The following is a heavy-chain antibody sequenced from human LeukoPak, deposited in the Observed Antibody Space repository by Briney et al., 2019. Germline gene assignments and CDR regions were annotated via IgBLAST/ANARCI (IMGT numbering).Heavy chain of an antibody. V-gene: IGHV4-34*01. D-gene: IGHD6-13*01. CDR2: INHSGST. CDR1: GGSFSGYY. CDR3: ARGIAAAGTFYFDY. Sequence: SETLSLTCAVYGGSFSGYYWSWIRQPPGKGLEWIGEINHSGSTNHNPSLKSRVTISVDTSKNQFSLKLSSVTAADTAVYYCARGIAAAGTFYFDYWGQGTLVTVSS. J-gene: IGHJ4*02.